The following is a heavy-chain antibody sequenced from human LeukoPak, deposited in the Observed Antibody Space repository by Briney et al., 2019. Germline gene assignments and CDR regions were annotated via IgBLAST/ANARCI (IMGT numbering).Heavy chain of an antibody. J-gene: IGHJ4*02. Sequence: SVKVSCKASGGTFSSYALSWVRQAPGQGLEWIGGITTILGIANYAQDLQGRVTITADKSTNTAYMELSSLRSEDTAVYYCASQDSSGCYLIDYWGQGTLVTVSS. CDR2: ITTILGIA. D-gene: IGHD3-22*01. CDR1: GGTFSSYA. CDR3: ASQDSSGCYLIDY. V-gene: IGHV1-69*10.